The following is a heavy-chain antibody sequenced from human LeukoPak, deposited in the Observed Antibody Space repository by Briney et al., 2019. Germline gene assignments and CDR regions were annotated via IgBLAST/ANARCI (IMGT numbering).Heavy chain of an antibody. CDR1: GGSISSYY. CDR2: IYYSGST. D-gene: IGHD1-1*01. V-gene: IGHV4-59*01. Sequence: SETLSLTCTVSGGSISSYYWSWIRQPPGKGLEWIGYIYYSGSTNYNPSLKSRVTISVDTSKNQFSLKLSSVTAADTALYYCAKDPSLRTTLPLWGQGTLVTVSS. CDR3: AKDPSLRTTLPL. J-gene: IGHJ4*02.